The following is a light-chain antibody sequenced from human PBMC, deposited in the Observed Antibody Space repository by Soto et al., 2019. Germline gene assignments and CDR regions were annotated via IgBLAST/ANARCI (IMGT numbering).Light chain of an antibody. CDR2: GAS. V-gene: IGKV1-12*01. CDR3: QQTSAFPRT. Sequence: DIQMTQTPSSVSASVGDRLTITCRARGDISNSLAWYQQTTGKAPKLLLRGASSLHRGVPSRFSGGGAGTEFTLTISSLQPEDFATYYCQQTSAFPRTFGQGTKVDIK. CDR1: GDISNS. J-gene: IGKJ1*01.